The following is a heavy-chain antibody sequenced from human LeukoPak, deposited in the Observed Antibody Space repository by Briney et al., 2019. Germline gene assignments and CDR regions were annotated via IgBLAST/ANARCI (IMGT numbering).Heavy chain of an antibody. J-gene: IGHJ4*02. D-gene: IGHD3-22*01. CDR2: ISYDGSNK. V-gene: IGHV3-30-3*01. Sequence: GGFLRLSCAASGFTFSSYAMHWVRQAPGKGLEWVAVISYDGSNKYYADSVKGRFTISRDNSKNTLYVQVNSLGTEDTAAYYCAKGSYYDSSGSFYFDYWGQGTLVTVSS. CDR3: AKGSYYDSSGSFYFDY. CDR1: GFTFSSYA.